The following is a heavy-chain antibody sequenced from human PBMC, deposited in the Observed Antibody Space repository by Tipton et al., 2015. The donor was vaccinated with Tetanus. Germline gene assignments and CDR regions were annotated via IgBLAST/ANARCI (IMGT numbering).Heavy chain of an antibody. CDR1: GFTFSSYS. J-gene: IGHJ4*02. V-gene: IGHV3-21*01. CDR3: ALYYYDSSGSRALDY. D-gene: IGHD3-22*01. Sequence: SGFTFSSYSMNWVRQAPGKGLEWGSSISSSSSYIYYADSVKGRFTISRDNAKNSLYLQMNSLRAEDTAVYYCALYYYDSSGSRALDYWGQGTLVTVSS. CDR2: ISSSSSYI.